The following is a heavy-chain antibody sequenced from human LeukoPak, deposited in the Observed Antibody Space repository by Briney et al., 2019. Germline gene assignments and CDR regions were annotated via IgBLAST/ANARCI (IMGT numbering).Heavy chain of an antibody. J-gene: IGHJ4*02. V-gene: IGHV3-23*01. CDR3: ANLPYDSSGYWAYFDN. CDR2: IGGSGGNT. Sequence: GGSLRLSCAASGFSFTNYAMSWVRQAPGKGLEWVSGIGGSGGNTYYADSVKGRFTISGDSSKNVLYLQVNSLRAEDTAVYYCANLPYDSSGYWAYFDNWGQGTLVTVSS. CDR1: GFSFTNYA. D-gene: IGHD3-22*01.